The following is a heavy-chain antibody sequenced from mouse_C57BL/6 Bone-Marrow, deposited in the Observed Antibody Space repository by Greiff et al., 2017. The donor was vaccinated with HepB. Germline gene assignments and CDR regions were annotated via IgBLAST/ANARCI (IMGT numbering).Heavy chain of an antibody. V-gene: IGHV5-12*01. J-gene: IGHJ2*01. D-gene: IGHD3-3*01. CDR2: ISNGGGST. CDR3: ARQEGTGRFDY. Sequence: EVMLVESGGGLVQPGGSLKLSCAASGFTFSDYYMYWVRQTPEKRLEWVAYISNGGGSTYYPDTVKGRFTISRDNAKNTLYLQMSRLKSEDTAMYYCARQEGTGRFDYWGQGTTLTVSS. CDR1: GFTFSDYY.